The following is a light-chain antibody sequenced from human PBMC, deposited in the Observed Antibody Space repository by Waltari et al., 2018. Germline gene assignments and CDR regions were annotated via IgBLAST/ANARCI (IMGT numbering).Light chain of an antibody. Sequence: HSALTQPASVSGSPGQSITISCTGTSSDVGGYNYVSWYQQHPGNAPKLMIYDVSNRPQGVSNRFSGSKAGNTASLTISGLQAEDEADYYCSSYISSDTLELFGGGTSLTVL. J-gene: IGLJ2*01. V-gene: IGLV2-14*03. CDR2: DVS. CDR1: SSDVGGYNY. CDR3: SSYISSDTLEL.